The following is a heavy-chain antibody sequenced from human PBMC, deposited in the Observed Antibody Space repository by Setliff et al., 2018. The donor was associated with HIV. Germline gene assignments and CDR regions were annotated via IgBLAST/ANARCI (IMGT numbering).Heavy chain of an antibody. CDR1: GYIVTGNY. Sequence: ASVKVSCKGLGYIVTGNYMNWVRQAPGPGLEWMGRINTNNCGTNYAQKFQGRVTMTLDTSTSTAYLELKGLTSDDTAVYYCTRPRVVDSFDVWCPGTTVT. CDR2: INTNNCGT. J-gene: IGHJ3*01. V-gene: IGHV1-2*06. CDR3: TRPRVVDSFDV.